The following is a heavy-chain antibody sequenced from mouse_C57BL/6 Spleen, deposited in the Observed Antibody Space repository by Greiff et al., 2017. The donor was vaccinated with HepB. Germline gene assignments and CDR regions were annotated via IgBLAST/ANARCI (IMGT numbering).Heavy chain of an antibody. D-gene: IGHD2-2*01. J-gene: IGHJ3*01. V-gene: IGHV1-26*01. Sequence: VQLQQSGPELVKPGASVKISCKASGYTFTDYYMNWVKQSHGKSLEWIGDINPNNGGTSYNQKFKGKATLTVDKSSSTAYMELRSLTSEDSAVYYCARERVTRFAYWGQGTLVTVSA. CDR2: INPNNGGT. CDR3: ARERVTRFAY. CDR1: GYTFTDYY.